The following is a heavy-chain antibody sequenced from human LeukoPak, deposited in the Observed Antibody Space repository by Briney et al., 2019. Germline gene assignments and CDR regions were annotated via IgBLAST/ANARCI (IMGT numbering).Heavy chain of an antibody. J-gene: IGHJ4*02. CDR1: GYTFTSYD. D-gene: IGHD4-17*01. Sequence: ASVKVSCKASGYTFTSYDVHWVRQATGQGLEWMGSLNPNSGNTGYSQKFQGRVTMTRNTSITTAYMELSSLRSEDTAVYYCTSYRLVGDNGDATHYWGQGTLVTVSS. CDR2: LNPNSGNT. CDR3: TSYRLVGDNGDATHY. V-gene: IGHV1-8*01.